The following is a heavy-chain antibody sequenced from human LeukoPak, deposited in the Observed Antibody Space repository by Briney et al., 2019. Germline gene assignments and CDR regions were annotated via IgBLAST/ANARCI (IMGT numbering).Heavy chain of an antibody. CDR1: GFTFSSYS. CDR3: ARQRRGDNYGYRYSDY. Sequence: GGSLRLSCAASGFTFSSYSMNWVRQAPGKGLEWVSYISSSSTIYYADSVKGRFTISRDNAKNSLYLQMNSLRAEDTAVYYCARQRRGDNYGYRYSDYWGQGTLVTVSS. J-gene: IGHJ4*02. CDR2: ISSSSTI. V-gene: IGHV3-48*04. D-gene: IGHD5-18*01.